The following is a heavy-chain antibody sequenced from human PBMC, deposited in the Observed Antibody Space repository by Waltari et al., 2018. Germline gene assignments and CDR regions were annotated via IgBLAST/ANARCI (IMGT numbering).Heavy chain of an antibody. CDR3: VREVIGEASDFSYFDV. CDR1: GDSSSRYY. D-gene: IGHD3-10*01. CDR2: LYTGGTS. Sequence: QVQLQESGPGLVKHSGTLSLTCVVSGDSSSRYYWHWIRQAAGKGLEWVGRLYTGGTSNYNPSVTGRVTMSLDKSKTQFSMSLRSVTAADTATYFCVREVIGEASDFSYFDVWGRGILVTVSS. J-gene: IGHJ4*01. V-gene: IGHV4-4*07.